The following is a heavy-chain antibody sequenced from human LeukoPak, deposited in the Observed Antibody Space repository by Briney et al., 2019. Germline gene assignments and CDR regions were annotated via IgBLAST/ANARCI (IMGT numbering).Heavy chain of an antibody. V-gene: IGHV3-64*01. CDR2: ISSDGGGT. CDR3: ARGWGGFDY. D-gene: IGHD3-16*01. CDR1: GFTFSNYG. J-gene: IGHJ4*02. Sequence: GGSLRLSCAASGFTFSNYGMHWVRQAPGKGLEYVSAISSDGGGTYYANSVKGRFTISRDNSKNTLYLQMNSLRAEDTAVYYCARGWGGFDYWGQGTLVTVSS.